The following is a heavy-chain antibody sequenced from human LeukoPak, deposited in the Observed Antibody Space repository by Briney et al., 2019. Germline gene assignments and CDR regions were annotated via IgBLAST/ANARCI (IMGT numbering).Heavy chain of an antibody. D-gene: IGHD5-24*01. CDR3: ARDRTGDGYNPSDY. CDR1: GGSISIGSYC. V-gene: IGHV4-61*02. J-gene: IGHJ4*02. Sequence: SQTLSLTCTVAGGSISIGSYCWSWIRQPAGKGLEWIGRIYTSGSTNYNPTLKTRVTISVDTSKNQFSLKLSSVTAADTAVYYCARDRTGDGYNPSDYWGQGTLVTVSS. CDR2: IYTSGST.